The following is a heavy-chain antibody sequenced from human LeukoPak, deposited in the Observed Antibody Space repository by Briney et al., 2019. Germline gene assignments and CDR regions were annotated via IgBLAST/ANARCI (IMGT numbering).Heavy chain of an antibody. D-gene: IGHD4-23*01. Sequence: TSETLSLTCAVSGYSISSGYYWGWVRQPPGKGLEWIGSIHYSGITYYNPSLKSRVTISEDTSKNQFSLKVTSVTAADTAVYYYARVPTYGGSPYYMDVWGKGTTVSVSS. CDR1: GYSISSGYY. J-gene: IGHJ6*03. V-gene: IGHV4-38-2*01. CDR2: IHYSGIT. CDR3: ARVPTYGGSPYYMDV.